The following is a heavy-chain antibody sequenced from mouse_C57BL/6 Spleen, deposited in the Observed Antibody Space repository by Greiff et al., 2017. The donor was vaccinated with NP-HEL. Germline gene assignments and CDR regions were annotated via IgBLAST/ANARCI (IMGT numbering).Heavy chain of an antibody. CDR3: ARDSSGYVGAMDY. Sequence: DVKLVESEGGLVQPGSSMKLSCTASGFTFSDYYMAWVRQVPEKGLEWVANINYDGSSTYYLDSLKSRFIISRDNAKNILYLQMSSLKSEDTATYYCARDSSGYVGAMDYWGQGTSVTVSS. CDR1: GFTFSDYY. J-gene: IGHJ4*01. D-gene: IGHD3-2*02. CDR2: INYDGSST. V-gene: IGHV5-16*01.